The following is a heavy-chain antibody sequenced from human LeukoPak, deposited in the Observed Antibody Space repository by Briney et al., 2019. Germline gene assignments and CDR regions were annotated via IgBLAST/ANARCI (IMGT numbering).Heavy chain of an antibody. J-gene: IGHJ6*03. CDR2: IKADGST. CDR3: GGERNAYYMDV. Sequence: GGSLRPSCAASGFTFGNFWMHWVRQGPEKGLVWVSGIKADGSTGYADSVKGRFTISRDNAKNTLYLQMSSLSSEDTAVYYCGGERNAYYMDVWGKGTTVIVSS. CDR1: GFTFGNFW. V-gene: IGHV3-74*01.